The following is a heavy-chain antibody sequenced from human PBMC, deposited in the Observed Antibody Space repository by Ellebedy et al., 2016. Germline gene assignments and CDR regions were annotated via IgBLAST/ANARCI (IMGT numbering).Heavy chain of an antibody. CDR3: ATQEGLS. CDR1: GFTFSSYS. CDR2: ISGSGGST. Sequence: GESLKISXAASGFTFSSYSMSWVRQAPGKGLEWVSAISGSGGSTYYADSVKGRFTISRDNSKNSLYLQMNSLRTEDTALYYCATQEGLSWGQGTLVTVSS. D-gene: IGHD4-23*01. V-gene: IGHV3-23*01. J-gene: IGHJ4*02.